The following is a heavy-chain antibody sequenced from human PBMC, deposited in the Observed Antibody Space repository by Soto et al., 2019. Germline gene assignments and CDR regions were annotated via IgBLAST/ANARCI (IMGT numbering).Heavy chain of an antibody. D-gene: IGHD2-21*02. Sequence: PSETLSLTCTVSGGSISSYYWSWIRQPPGKGLEWIGYIYYSGSTNYNPSLKSRVTISVDTSKNQFSLKLSSMTAADTAVYYCARGGWRLIDYWGQGTLVTVSS. CDR3: ARGGWRLIDY. CDR2: IYYSGST. V-gene: IGHV4-59*08. J-gene: IGHJ4*02. CDR1: GGSISSYY.